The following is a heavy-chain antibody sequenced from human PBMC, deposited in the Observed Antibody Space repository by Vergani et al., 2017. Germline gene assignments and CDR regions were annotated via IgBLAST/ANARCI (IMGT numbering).Heavy chain of an antibody. CDR1: GFTFSSYS. Sequence: EVQLVESGGGLVQPGGSLKLSCAASGFTFSSYSMNWVRQAPGKGLEWVSSISSSSSYIYYADSVKGRFTISRDNAKNSLYLQMNSLRAEDTAVYYCARDLVVVVPAAIGYYYGMDVWGQGTTVTVSS. CDR3: ARDLVVVVPAAIGYYYGMDV. V-gene: IGHV3-21*01. CDR2: ISSSSSYI. D-gene: IGHD2-2*01. J-gene: IGHJ6*02.